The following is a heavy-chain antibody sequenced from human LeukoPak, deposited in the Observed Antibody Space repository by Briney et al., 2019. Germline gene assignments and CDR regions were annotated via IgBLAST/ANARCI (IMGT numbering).Heavy chain of an antibody. CDR3: ARHRSGGYSYGVLDY. Sequence: PSETLPLPCTVSGRSISSGSYLWGWIRQPPEKGLEWIGSIYYSGNTYYNPSLKSRVTISVDTSKNQFSLKLSSVTAADTAVYYCARHRSGGYSYGVLDYWGQGTLVTVSS. V-gene: IGHV4-39*01. CDR1: GRSISSGSYL. D-gene: IGHD5-18*01. J-gene: IGHJ4*02. CDR2: IYYSGNT.